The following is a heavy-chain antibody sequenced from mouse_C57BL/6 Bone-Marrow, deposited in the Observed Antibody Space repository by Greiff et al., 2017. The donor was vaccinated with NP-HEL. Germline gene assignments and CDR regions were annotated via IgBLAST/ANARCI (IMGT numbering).Heavy chain of an antibody. J-gene: IGHJ3*01. CDR1: GYTFTSYG. Sequence: QVQLQQSGAELARPGASVKLSCKASGYTFTSYGISWVKQSTGQGLEWIGEIYPRSGNTYYNEKFKGKATLTADKSSSTAYMELRSLTSEDSAVYFCARAGIRYYGSSPFAYWGQGTLVTVSA. D-gene: IGHD1-1*01. V-gene: IGHV1-81*01. CDR3: ARAGIRYYGSSPFAY. CDR2: IYPRSGNT.